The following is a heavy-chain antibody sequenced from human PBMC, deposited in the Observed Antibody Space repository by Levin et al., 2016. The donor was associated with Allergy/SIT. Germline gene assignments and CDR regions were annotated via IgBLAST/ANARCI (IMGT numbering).Heavy chain of an antibody. V-gene: IGHV1-18*01. Sequence: ASVKVSCKASGYTFTSYGISWVRQAPGQGLEWMGSISAYNGNANYAQKLQGRVTMTTDTSTSTAYMELRSLRSDDTAVYYCAREGSLDPRGTEYYYHGMDVWGQGTTVTVSS. CDR3: AREGSLDPRGTEYYYHGMDV. CDR2: ISAYNGNA. J-gene: IGHJ6*02. CDR1: GYTFTSYG. D-gene: IGHD3-10*01.